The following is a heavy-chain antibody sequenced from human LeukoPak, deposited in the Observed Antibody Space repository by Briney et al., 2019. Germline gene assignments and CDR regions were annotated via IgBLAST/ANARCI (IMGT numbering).Heavy chain of an antibody. CDR1: GGSISSSSYY. V-gene: IGHV4-39*07. CDR3: ARDPRQEDIAVATGGFDY. Sequence: PSETLSLTCTVSGGSISSSSYYWGWIRQPPGKGLEWIGSIYYSGSTYYNPSLKSRVTISVDTSKNQFSLKLSSVTAADTAVYYCARDPRQEDIAVATGGFDYWGQGTLVTVSS. J-gene: IGHJ4*02. CDR2: IYYSGST. D-gene: IGHD6-19*01.